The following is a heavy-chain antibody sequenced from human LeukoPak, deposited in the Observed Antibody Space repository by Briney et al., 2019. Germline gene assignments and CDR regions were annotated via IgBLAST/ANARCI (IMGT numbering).Heavy chain of an antibody. CDR2: IKGDGSTT. V-gene: IGHV3-74*01. J-gene: IGHJ4*02. D-gene: IGHD3-3*01. Sequence: GGSLRLSCAASGFTFSSHWMHWVRQAPGEGLLWVSGIKGDGSTTIYADSVKGRFTIPRDNAKNTLYLQMNSLRAEDTAVYYCASWNYGFNWGQGTLVTVSS. CDR1: GFTFSSHW. CDR3: ASWNYGFN.